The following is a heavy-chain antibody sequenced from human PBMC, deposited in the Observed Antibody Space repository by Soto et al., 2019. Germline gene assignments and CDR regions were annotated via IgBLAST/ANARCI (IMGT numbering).Heavy chain of an antibody. J-gene: IGHJ4*02. CDR2: ISGYHGHT. CDR3: ARLGYCSGGSCYKNFDN. CDR1: GYSXTRYG. V-gene: IGHV1-18*01. D-gene: IGHD2-15*01. Sequence: ASVQVSCKGPGYSXTRYGITRVRTAPGQGLEWMGWISGYHGHTNYAEKLQDRVTMSTDTSTSTAYMEVRSLRAADTAVYYCARLGYCSGGSCYKNFDNWGQGTLVTVSS.